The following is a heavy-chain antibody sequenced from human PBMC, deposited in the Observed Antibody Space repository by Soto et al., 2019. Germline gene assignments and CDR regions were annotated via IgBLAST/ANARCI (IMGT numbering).Heavy chain of an antibody. CDR2: IYPGDSDT. J-gene: IGHJ4*02. CDR3: ARFHYEGIAPPPTSVVGHNVY. V-gene: IGHV5-51*01. D-gene: IGHD6-6*01. Sequence: GESLKISCKGFGYSFSIYWIGWVRQMPGKGLEWMGIIYPGDSDTRYSSSFQGQVTISADKSISTAYLQWNSLKASDTAMYYCARFHYEGIAPPPTSVVGHNVYWGQGTLVTVSS. CDR1: GYSFSIYW.